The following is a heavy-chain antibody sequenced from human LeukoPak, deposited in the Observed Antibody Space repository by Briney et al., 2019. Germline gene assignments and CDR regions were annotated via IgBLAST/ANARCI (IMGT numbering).Heavy chain of an antibody. J-gene: IGHJ4*02. CDR1: GGLISISTYY. CDR3: AREAPIGYSSSWYVDY. Sequence: PSETLSLTCTVSGGLISISTYYWSWIRQPAGKGLEWIGRIYTSGSTNYNPSPKSRVTMSVDTSKNQFSLKLSSVTAADTAVYYCAREAPIGYSSSWYVDYWGQGTLVTVSS. V-gene: IGHV4-61*02. CDR2: IYTSGST. D-gene: IGHD6-13*01.